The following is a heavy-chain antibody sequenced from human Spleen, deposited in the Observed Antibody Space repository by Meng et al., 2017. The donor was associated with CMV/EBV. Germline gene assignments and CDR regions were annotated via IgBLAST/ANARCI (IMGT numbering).Heavy chain of an antibody. CDR2: ISSSGGTI. D-gene: IGHD3-3*01. CDR3: AREERDYDFWSGYYKFDY. J-gene: IGHJ4*02. V-gene: IGHV3-48*03. Sequence: GGSLRLSCAASGFTFSSYAMSWVRQAPGKGLEWVSHISSSGGTIYYADSVMGRFTISRDNARNSLYLQMNSLRAEDTAVYYCAREERDYDFWSGYYKFDYWGQGTLVTVSS. CDR1: GFTFSSYA.